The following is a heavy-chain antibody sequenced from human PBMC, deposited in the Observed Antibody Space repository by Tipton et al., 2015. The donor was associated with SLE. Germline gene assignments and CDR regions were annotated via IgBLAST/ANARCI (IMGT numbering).Heavy chain of an antibody. CDR2: VSYSGVT. Sequence: TLSLTCTVSGDSITTDYWTWIRQPPGKGLEYIGYVSYSGVTNSNPSLQSRVTMSIDASKKQVSLRLSSVTAADTAVYYCASSPGVTLFRVVTYFDLWGQGILVTVSS. J-gene: IGHJ4*02. CDR3: ASSPGVTLFRVVTYFDL. D-gene: IGHD3-3*01. CDR1: GDSITTDY. V-gene: IGHV4-59*13.